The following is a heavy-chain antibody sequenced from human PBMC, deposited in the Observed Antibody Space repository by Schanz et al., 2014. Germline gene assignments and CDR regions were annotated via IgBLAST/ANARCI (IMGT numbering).Heavy chain of an antibody. CDR1: GGSFSGYY. CDR3: ARENLNWEAFDI. CDR2: ISRDGTTS. V-gene: IGHV3-11*01. D-gene: IGHD7-27*01. J-gene: IGHJ3*02. Sequence: QVQLQQWGAGLLKPSETLSLTCAVYGGSFSGYYWSWIRQAPGKGLEWLSYISRDGTTSYYADSVKGRFTISRDNAKNSLYLEMTSLRGEDTAVYYCARENLNWEAFDIWGQGTVVTVSS.